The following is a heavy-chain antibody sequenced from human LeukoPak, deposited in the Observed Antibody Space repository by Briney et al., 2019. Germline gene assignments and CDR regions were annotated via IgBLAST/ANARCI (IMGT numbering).Heavy chain of an antibody. CDR2: ISSSGVST. Sequence: GGSLRLSCEVFGFTFNNYAMNWVRQAPGKGLEWVSLISSSGVSTYYADSVKGRFTLSRDTSKNTLYLHMSSLRAEDTALYYCAKSSPSAVSPLDSWGQGTLVTVSS. CDR3: AKSSPSAVSPLDS. J-gene: IGHJ5*01. CDR1: GFTFNNYA. V-gene: IGHV3-23*01. D-gene: IGHD2-2*01.